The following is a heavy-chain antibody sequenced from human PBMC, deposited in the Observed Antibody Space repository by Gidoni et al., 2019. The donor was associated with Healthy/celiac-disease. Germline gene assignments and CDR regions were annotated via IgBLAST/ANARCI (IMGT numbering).Heavy chain of an antibody. D-gene: IGHD6-13*01. CDR1: GFTFSSYW. Sequence: EVQPVESGGGLVQPGGSLRLSCAASGFTFSSYWMSWVRQAPGKGLEWVANIKQDGSEKYYVDSVKGRFTISRDNAKNSLYLQMNSLRAEDTAVYYCARGGIAAAGRGFDYYYYGMDVWGQGTTVTVSS. J-gene: IGHJ6*02. V-gene: IGHV3-7*03. CDR2: IKQDGSEK. CDR3: ARGGIAAAGRGFDYYYYGMDV.